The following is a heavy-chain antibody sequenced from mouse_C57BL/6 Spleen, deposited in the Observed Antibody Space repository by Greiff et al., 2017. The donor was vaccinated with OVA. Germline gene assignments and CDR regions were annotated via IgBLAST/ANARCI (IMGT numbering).Heavy chain of an antibody. D-gene: IGHD4-1*01. Sequence: EVQLVESGGGLVKPGGSLKLSCAASGFTFSDYGMHWVRQAPEKGLEWVAYISSGSSNIYYADTVKGRFTITRDNAKNTLFLQMTSLRSEDTAMYYCAREGDWDVGDFDYWGQGTTLTVSS. CDR2: ISSGSSNI. V-gene: IGHV5-17*01. CDR1: GFTFSDYG. J-gene: IGHJ2*01. CDR3: AREGDWDVGDFDY.